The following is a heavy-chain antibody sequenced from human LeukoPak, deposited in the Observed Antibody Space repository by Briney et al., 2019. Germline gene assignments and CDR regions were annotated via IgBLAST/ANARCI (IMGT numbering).Heavy chain of an antibody. CDR1: GDSISSSSYY. CDR3: ARELGAADY. Sequence: ETLSLTCTVSGDSISSSSYYWGWIRQPPGKGLVWVSGINSDGRITIYADSVKGRFTISRDNAKHTLYLQMNSLRAEDTAVYYCARELGAADYWGQGTLVTVSS. D-gene: IGHD1-26*01. J-gene: IGHJ4*02. V-gene: IGHV3-74*01. CDR2: INSDGRIT.